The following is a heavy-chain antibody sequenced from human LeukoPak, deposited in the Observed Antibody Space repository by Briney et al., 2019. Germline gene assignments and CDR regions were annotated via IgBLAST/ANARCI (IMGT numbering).Heavy chain of an antibody. Sequence: ASVTVSCTASGGTFSSYAISWVRQAPGQGLEWMGGLIPIFGTANYAQKFQGRVTITADESTSTAYMELSSLRSEDTAVYYCASGSDRYCSSTSCYNWFDPWGQGTLVTVSS. CDR2: LIPIFGTA. CDR3: ASGSDRYCSSTSCYNWFDP. J-gene: IGHJ5*02. V-gene: IGHV1-69*13. D-gene: IGHD2-2*01. CDR1: GGTFSSYA.